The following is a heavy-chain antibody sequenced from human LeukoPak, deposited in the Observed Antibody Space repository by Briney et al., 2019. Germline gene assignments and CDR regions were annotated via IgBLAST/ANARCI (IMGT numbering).Heavy chain of an antibody. CDR3: ARGSPLGGN. CDR1: GFTFSSYA. V-gene: IGHV3-23*01. J-gene: IGHJ4*02. CDR2: ISGSGGSI. Sequence: GGSLRLSCAASGFTFSSYAMSWVRQAPGKGLEWVSAISGSGGSIYYADSVKGRFTISRDNARNTLSLQMDSLRAEDTAVYYCARGSPLGGNWGQGTLVTVSS.